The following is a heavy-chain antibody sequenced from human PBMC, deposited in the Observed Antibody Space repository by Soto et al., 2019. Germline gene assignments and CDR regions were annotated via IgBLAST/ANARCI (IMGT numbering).Heavy chain of an antibody. V-gene: IGHV3-30*18. Sequence: QVHLVESGGGVVQPGRSLRLSCAASGFMFSSYGMHWVRQAPGKGLEWVAVISYDGGNRYYADSVEGRFTISRDNSKNTLDLQMNSLRAEDTAVYHCAKSEAVGNYLDYWGQGTPVTVSS. CDR1: GFMFSSYG. D-gene: IGHD1-26*01. J-gene: IGHJ4*02. CDR3: AKSEAVGNYLDY. CDR2: ISYDGGNR.